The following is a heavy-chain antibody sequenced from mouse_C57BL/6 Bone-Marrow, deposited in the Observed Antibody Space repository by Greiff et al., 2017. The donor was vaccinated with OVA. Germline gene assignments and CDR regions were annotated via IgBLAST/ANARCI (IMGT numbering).Heavy chain of an antibody. Sequence: VQLQESGPELVRPGASVKISCKAPGYTFTSHWMQWVRQRPGQGLEWIGEIFPGSGSTYYNEKFKSKATLTVDKSSSTAYMQLSSLTSEDAAVYYCARSELSYYDPSFDYWGQGTTLTVSS. CDR2: IFPGSGST. J-gene: IGHJ2*01. D-gene: IGHD2-4*01. CDR3: ARSELSYYDPSFDY. CDR1: GYTFTSHW. V-gene: IGHV1-56*01.